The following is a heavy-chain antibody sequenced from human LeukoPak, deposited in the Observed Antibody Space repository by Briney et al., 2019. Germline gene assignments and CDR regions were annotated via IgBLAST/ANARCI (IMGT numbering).Heavy chain of an antibody. J-gene: IGHJ4*02. V-gene: IGHV3-15*01. Sequence: PGESLRLSCVVSGFTFSNAWMSWIRQAPGKGLEWVGRIKTKTDGDRTDYAAPVEGRFTISRDDSKNTLSLQMNSLKTEDTAVYYCVGGPVRIRYRGQGTLVTVSS. D-gene: IGHD3-10*01. CDR3: VGGPVRIRY. CDR2: IKTKTDGDRT. CDR1: GFTFSNAW.